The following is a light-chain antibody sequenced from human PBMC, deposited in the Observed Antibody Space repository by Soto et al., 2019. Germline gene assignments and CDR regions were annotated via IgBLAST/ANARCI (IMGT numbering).Light chain of an antibody. CDR2: EVN. Sequence: QSVLNQPPSASGSPGQSVTISCTGTSNDVGGYNYVSWYQQHPGKAPKLMIYEVNKRPSGVPDRFSGSKSGNTASLTASGLQAEDEADYYCSSFAVSTSLVFGTGTKVTVL. J-gene: IGLJ1*01. CDR3: SSFAVSTSLV. CDR1: SNDVGGYNY. V-gene: IGLV2-8*01.